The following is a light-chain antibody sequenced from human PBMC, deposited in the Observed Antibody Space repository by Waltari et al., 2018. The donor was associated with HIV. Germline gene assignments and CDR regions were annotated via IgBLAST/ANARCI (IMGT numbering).Light chain of an antibody. V-gene: IGLV1-47*01. Sequence: QSVLTQPPSASGTLGQRVTIPCPGSNSNVGSKPVYWFQQVPGTAPKLLIYRDYQRRSGIPDRFSGSKSGASASLTISGLRSEDEADYYCVAWDDSLSGYVFGTGTKVSVL. CDR2: RDY. CDR1: NSNVGSKP. CDR3: VAWDDSLSGYV. J-gene: IGLJ1*01.